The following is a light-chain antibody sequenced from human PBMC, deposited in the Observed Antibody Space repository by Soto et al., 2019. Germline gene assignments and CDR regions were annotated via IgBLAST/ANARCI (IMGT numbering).Light chain of an antibody. CDR3: QQYKNRHPYT. Sequence: EIVMTQSPATLSVSPGERATLSCRASQSVSSNLAWYQQKPGQAPRLLIYGAFTRANGIPARFSGSGSGTEFTLTIRTLQSEDFAFYYCQQYKNRHPYTFGQGTRLEIK. V-gene: IGKV3-15*01. CDR1: QSVSSN. CDR2: GAF. J-gene: IGKJ5*01.